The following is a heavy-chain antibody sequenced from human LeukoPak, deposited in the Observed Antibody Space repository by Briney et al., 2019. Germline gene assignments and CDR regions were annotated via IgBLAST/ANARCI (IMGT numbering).Heavy chain of an antibody. V-gene: IGHV4-59*01. CDR1: VGSISNYY. Sequence: SETLSLTCTVSVGSISNYYWSWIRQPPGRGLEWIGFISDSESTSYNPSLKSRVTLSADTSEKQVSLKLSSVTTADTAVYYCARHYCSDAKCYYFDYWGQGTLVSVSS. CDR3: ARHYCSDAKCYYFDY. D-gene: IGHD2-15*01. J-gene: IGHJ4*02. CDR2: ISDSEST.